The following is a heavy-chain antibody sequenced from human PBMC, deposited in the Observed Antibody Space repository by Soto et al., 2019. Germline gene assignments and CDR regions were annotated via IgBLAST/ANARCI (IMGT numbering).Heavy chain of an antibody. V-gene: IGHV5-51*01. CDR1: GYSFATYC. Sequence: GESLKISWKGSGYSFATYCIAWVRQMPGKGLEWMGIIYPADSDTRYSPSFQGQVTISADKSTSTAYLQWSSLKASDTAMYYCARPLYGSGSYSDYWGQGTLVTVSS. D-gene: IGHD3-10*01. J-gene: IGHJ4*02. CDR3: ARPLYGSGSYSDY. CDR2: IYPADSDT.